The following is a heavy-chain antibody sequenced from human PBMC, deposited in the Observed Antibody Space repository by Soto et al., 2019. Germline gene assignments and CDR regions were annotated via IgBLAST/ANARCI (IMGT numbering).Heavy chain of an antibody. J-gene: IGHJ4*02. CDR1: GYTFNNYA. Sequence: RGSLTLACAVSGYTFNNYAIGWVRKAPGTGLEWVSGITASGNSSYYADPVKGRFLVFRVNSRNALLMQMAGLAVDEAGYYCCGKGFAVAGFYFESWGQGTVVTVSS. V-gene: IGHV3-23*05. D-gene: IGHD6-19*01. CDR2: ITASGNSS. CDR3: GKGFAVAGFYFES.